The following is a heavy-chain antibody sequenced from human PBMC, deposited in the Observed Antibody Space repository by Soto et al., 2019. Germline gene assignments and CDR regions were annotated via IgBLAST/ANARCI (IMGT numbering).Heavy chain of an antibody. V-gene: IGHV3-23*01. J-gene: IGHJ1*01. CDR1: GFTFSSYA. CDR2: ISGSGGST. Sequence: GGSLRLSCAASGFTFSSYAMSWVRQAPGKGLEWVSAISGSGGSTYYADSVKGRFTISRDNSKNTLYLQMNSLRAEDTAVYYCAKERYSSSWYREYFQHWGQGTLVTVSP. CDR3: AKERYSSSWYREYFQH. D-gene: IGHD6-13*01.